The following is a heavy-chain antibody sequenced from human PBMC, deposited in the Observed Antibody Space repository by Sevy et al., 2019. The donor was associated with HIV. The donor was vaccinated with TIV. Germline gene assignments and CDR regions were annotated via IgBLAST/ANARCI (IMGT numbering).Heavy chain of an antibody. CDR1: GGSISSGDYY. Sequence: SETLSLTCTVSGGSISSGDYYWTRIRQSPGKGQEWIGYIYYSGTTYYNPSLQSRVTISVDTSKNQFSLRLSAGTAADTAEYYCARYCISTSPHNWFDPWGQGTLVTVSS. V-gene: IGHV4-30-4*02. J-gene: IGHJ5*02. CDR2: IYYSGTT. CDR3: ARYCISTSPHNWFDP. D-gene: IGHD2-2*01.